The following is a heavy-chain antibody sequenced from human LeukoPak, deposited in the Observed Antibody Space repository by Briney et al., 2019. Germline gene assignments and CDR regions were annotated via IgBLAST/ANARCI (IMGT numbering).Heavy chain of an antibody. V-gene: IGHV4-4*07. Sequence: SETLSLTCTVSGGSISSYYWSWIRQPAGKGLEWIGRIYTSGSTNYNPSLKSRVTMSVDTSKNQFSLKLSSVTAADTAVYYCARDTPNFWSFRAFDYWGQGTLVTVPS. CDR1: GGSISSYY. CDR3: ARDTPNFWSFRAFDY. J-gene: IGHJ4*02. D-gene: IGHD3-3*01. CDR2: IYTSGST.